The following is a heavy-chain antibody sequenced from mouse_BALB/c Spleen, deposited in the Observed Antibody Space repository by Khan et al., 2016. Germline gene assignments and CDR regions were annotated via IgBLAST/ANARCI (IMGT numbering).Heavy chain of an antibody. Sequence: VQLKESGPELMKPGASVKISCKASGYSFTSYYMHWVKQSHGKSLEWIGYIDPFNGGTSYNQKFKGKATLTVDKSSSTAYMHLSSLTSEDSAVYYCASNTQSFYAMDYWGQGTSVTVSS. J-gene: IGHJ4*01. CDR3: ASNTQSFYAMDY. V-gene: IGHV1S135*01. CDR1: GYSFTSYY. CDR2: IDPFNGGT.